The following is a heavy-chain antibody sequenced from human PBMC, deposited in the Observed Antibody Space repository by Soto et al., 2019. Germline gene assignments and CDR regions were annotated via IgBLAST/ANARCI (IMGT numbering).Heavy chain of an antibody. CDR3: ARDGSRGSSSWGGYYYYGMDV. J-gene: IGHJ6*02. D-gene: IGHD6-13*01. CDR2: MNPNSGNT. Sequence: ASVKVSCKASGYTFTSYDINWVRQATGQGLEWMGWMNPNSGNTGYAQKFRGRVTMTRNTSISTAYMELSSLRSEDTAVYYCARDGSRGSSSWGGYYYYGMDVWGQGTTVTVSS. CDR1: GYTFTSYD. V-gene: IGHV1-8*01.